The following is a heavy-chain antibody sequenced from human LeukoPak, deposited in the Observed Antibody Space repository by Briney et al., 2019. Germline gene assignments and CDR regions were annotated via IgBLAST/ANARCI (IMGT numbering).Heavy chain of an antibody. CDR3: ARESGGYDFGY. D-gene: IGHD5-12*01. CDR1: GFTVSSNY. V-gene: IGHV3-53*01. CDR2: IYSGGST. Sequence: PGGSLRLSCAASGFTVSSNYMSWVRQAPGKGLEWVSVIYSGGSTYYADSVKGRFTISRDNSKNTLYLQMNSLRAEDTAVYYCARESGGYDFGYWGQGTPVTVSS. J-gene: IGHJ4*02.